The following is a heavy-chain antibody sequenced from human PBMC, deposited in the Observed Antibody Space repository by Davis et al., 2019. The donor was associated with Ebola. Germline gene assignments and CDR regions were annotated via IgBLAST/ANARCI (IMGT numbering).Heavy chain of an antibody. D-gene: IGHD2-2*01. CDR3: ARTKPAGRYCSSTSCSQYYYGMDV. CDR1: GYTFTGYY. V-gene: IGHV1-2*04. J-gene: IGHJ6*02. Sequence: ASVKVSCKASGYTFTGYYMHWVRQAPGQGLEWMGWINPNSGGTNYAQKFQGWVTMTRDTSISTAYMELSSLRSEDTAVYYCARTKPAGRYCSSTSCSQYYYGMDVWGQGTTVTVSS. CDR2: INPNSGGT.